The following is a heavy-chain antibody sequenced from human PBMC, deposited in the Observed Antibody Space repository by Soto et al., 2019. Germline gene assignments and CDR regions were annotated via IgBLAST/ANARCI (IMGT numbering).Heavy chain of an antibody. CDR2: VNNVGST. J-gene: IGHJ4*02. V-gene: IGHV4-4*08. D-gene: IGHD3-22*01. CDR1: GGSVSSYH. CDR3: ACTRKWLPFDK. Sequence: QVQLQESGPGLVKPSETLSLTCSVSGGSVSSYHCSWIRQPPGKGLEWIGWIGYVNNVGSTHYNPSLTSRVTMSEDTSKNQFSLRLSSVTAADTALYYCACTRKWLPFDKWGQGTLVTVSS.